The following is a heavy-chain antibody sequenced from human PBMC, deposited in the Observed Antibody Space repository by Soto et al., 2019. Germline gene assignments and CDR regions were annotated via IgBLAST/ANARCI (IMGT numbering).Heavy chain of an antibody. V-gene: IGHV3-48*01. CDR1: GFAFRNYG. J-gene: IGHJ3*01. Sequence: GGSLTLSCATSGFAFRNYGVNWVREAPGKGLEWVSYIGLGSSTKYYADSVEGRFTISRDNAKNSLYLQMNSLRAEDTAVYYCARDQLYYNDISGRPLNAFDVWGQGT. CDR3: ARDQLYYNDISGRPLNAFDV. D-gene: IGHD3-22*01. CDR2: IGLGSSTK.